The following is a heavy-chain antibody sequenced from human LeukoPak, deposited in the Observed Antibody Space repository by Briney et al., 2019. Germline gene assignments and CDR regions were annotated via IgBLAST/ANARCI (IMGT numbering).Heavy chain of an antibody. D-gene: IGHD6-19*01. CDR3: ARRVDSGWYFDY. CDR2: IYYSGST. CDR1: GGSISSSSYY. V-gene: IGHV4-39*07. Sequence: SETLSLTCTVSGGSISSSSYYWGWIRQPPGKGLEWIGSIYYSGSTYYNPSLKSRVTISVDTSKNQFSLKLSSVTAADTAVYYCARRVDSGWYFDYWGQGTLVTVSS. J-gene: IGHJ4*02.